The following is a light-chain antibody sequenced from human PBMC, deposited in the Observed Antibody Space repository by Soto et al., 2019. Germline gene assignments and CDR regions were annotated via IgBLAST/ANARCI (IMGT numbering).Light chain of an antibody. Sequence: SLLTQPSSVYGSPGQSITISCTGTSRDVGGYNFVSWYQQHPGKAPKLMIYDVSNRPSGVSNRFSGSKSGNTASLTISGLQAEDEADYYCSSYTSSSTYVFGTGTKVTVL. J-gene: IGLJ1*01. CDR3: SSYTSSSTYV. V-gene: IGLV2-14*03. CDR2: DVS. CDR1: SRDVGGYNF.